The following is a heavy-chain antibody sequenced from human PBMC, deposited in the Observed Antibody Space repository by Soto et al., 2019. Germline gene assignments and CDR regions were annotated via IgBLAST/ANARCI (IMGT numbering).Heavy chain of an antibody. CDR3: ARDYGDYAANYGMDV. CDR2: ISYDGSNK. J-gene: IGHJ6*02. CDR1: GFTFSSYA. D-gene: IGHD4-17*01. V-gene: IGHV3-30-3*01. Sequence: GGSLRLSCAASGFTFSSYAMHWVRQAPGKGLEWVAVISYDGSNKYYADSVKGRFTISRDNSKNTLYLQMNSLRAEDTAVYYCARDYGDYAANYGMDVWGQGTTVTVSS.